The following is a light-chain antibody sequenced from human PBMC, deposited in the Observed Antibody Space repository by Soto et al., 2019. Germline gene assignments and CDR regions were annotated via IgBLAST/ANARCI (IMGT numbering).Light chain of an antibody. CDR1: QSVSSSY. CDR2: GAS. Sequence: EIVLTQSPGTLSLSPGERATISCRASQSVSSSYLAWYQHKPGQAPRLLIYGASSRHTGIPDRFSGSGSGTDFTLTISRLEPEDFAVYYCQQYGSSPHTFGQGTKLDIK. J-gene: IGKJ2*01. CDR3: QQYGSSPHT. V-gene: IGKV3-20*01.